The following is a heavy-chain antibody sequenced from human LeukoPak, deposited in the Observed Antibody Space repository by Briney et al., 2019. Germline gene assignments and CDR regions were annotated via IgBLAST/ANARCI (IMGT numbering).Heavy chain of an antibody. CDR3: AREMASGWYHY. D-gene: IGHD6-19*01. Sequence: SETLSLTCTVSGGSISSGSYYWNWIRQPAGQGLEWIGRVYTSGSTDYNPSLKSRVTISVDTSKNQFSLRLSSVTAADTAVYYCAREMASGWYHYWGQGTLVTVSS. J-gene: IGHJ4*01. CDR1: GGSISSGSYY. CDR2: VYTSGST. V-gene: IGHV4-61*02.